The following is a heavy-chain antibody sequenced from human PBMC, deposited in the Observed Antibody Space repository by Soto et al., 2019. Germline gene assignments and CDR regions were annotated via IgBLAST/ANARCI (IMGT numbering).Heavy chain of an antibody. Sequence: PSETLSLTCTVSGGSISSYYWSWIRQPPGKGLEWIGYIYYSGRTNYNPSLKSRDTKSVDTSKNQFSLKLSSVTAADTAVYYCARRYGYAFDIWGQGTMVTVSS. CDR1: GGSISSYY. D-gene: IGHD4-17*01. J-gene: IGHJ3*02. CDR2: IYYSGRT. CDR3: ARRYGYAFDI. V-gene: IGHV4-59*01.